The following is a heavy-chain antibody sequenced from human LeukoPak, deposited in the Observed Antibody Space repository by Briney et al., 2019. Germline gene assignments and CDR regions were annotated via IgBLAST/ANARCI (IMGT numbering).Heavy chain of an antibody. J-gene: IGHJ5*02. D-gene: IGHD4-17*01. Sequence: SETLSLTCAVSGGSLNNHYLTWIRQSPGKRLEWIGLINPGGTTVYDPSLKSRVSISIDTSKNQFSLTLRSTTAADTAVYYCARDEAGHYALALWGQGTPVTVSS. CDR3: ARDEAGHYALAL. CDR2: INPGGTT. CDR1: GGSLNNHY. V-gene: IGHV4-34*01.